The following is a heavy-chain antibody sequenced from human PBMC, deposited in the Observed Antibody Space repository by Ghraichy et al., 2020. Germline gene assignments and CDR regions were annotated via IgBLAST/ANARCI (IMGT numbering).Heavy chain of an antibody. Sequence: GGSLRLSCAASGFTFDDYAMHWVRQAPGKGLEWVSGISWNSGSIGYADSVKGRFTISRDNAKNSLYLQMNSLRAEDTALYYCAKSVTPHYYDSTGGFVYWGQGTLVTVSS. V-gene: IGHV3-9*01. CDR1: GFTFDDYA. D-gene: IGHD3-22*01. CDR2: ISWNSGSI. CDR3: AKSVTPHYYDSTGGFVY. J-gene: IGHJ4*02.